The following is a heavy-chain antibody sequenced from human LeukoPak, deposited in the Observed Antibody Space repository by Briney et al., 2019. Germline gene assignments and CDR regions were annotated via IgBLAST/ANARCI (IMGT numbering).Heavy chain of an antibody. V-gene: IGHV3-7*01. D-gene: IGHD2-15*01. CDR2: IKEDGSAK. Sequence: GGSLRLSCAASGLSFSSYWMTWVRQAPGKGLEWVANIKEDGSAKSYVDSVKGRFTISRDNAKNSLYLQMNSLRVEETAVYYCARDYDYFSGHNLDAYDIWGQGTTVIVSS. CDR1: GLSFSSYW. J-gene: IGHJ3*02. CDR3: ARDYDYFSGHNLDAYDI.